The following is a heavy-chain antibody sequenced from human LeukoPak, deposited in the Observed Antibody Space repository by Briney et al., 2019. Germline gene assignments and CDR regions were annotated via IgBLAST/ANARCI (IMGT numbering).Heavy chain of an antibody. CDR3: ARGVIPRAFDI. CDR2: IYYSGST. D-gene: IGHD2-21*01. V-gene: IGHV4-30-4*08. CDR1: GGSISSGDYY. J-gene: IGHJ3*02. Sequence: TPSQTLSLTCTVSGGSISSGDYYRSWIRQPPGKGLEWIGYIYYSGSTYYNPSLKSRVTISVDTSKNQFSLKLSSVTAADTAVYYCARGVIPRAFDIWGQGTMVTVSS.